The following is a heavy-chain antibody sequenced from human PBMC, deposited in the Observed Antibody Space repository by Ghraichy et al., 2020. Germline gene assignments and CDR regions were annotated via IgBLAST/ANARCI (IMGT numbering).Heavy chain of an antibody. D-gene: IGHD4-23*01. CDR3: AKDLGNFLRRFDP. V-gene: IGHV3-23*01. CDR1: GFTFSSYA. Sequence: GESLNISCAASGFTFSSYAMSWVRQAPGKGLEWVSAISGSGVTTYYADSVKGRFTISRDNSENTLYLQMNSLRAEDTAVYYCAKDLGNFLRRFDPWGQGTLVTVSS. CDR2: ISGSGVTT. J-gene: IGHJ5*02.